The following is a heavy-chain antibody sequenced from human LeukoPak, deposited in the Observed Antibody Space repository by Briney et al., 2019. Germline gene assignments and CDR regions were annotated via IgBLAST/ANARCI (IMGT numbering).Heavy chain of an antibody. J-gene: IGHJ4*02. V-gene: IGHV1-18*01. CDR2: ISAHNGNT. CDR1: GYTFTSYG. CDR3: ARDAPVVPWELLTYFDY. D-gene: IGHD1-26*01. Sequence: ASVKVPCKASGYTFTSYGISWVRQAPGQGLEWMGWISAHNGNTNYAQKLQGRVTMTTDTSTSTAYMELSSLRSEDTAVYYCARDAPVVPWELLTYFDYWGQGTLVTVSS.